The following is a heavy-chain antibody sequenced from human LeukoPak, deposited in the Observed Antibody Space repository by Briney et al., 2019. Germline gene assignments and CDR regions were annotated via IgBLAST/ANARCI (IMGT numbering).Heavy chain of an antibody. Sequence: ASVMVSCKTSGYTFTNHGISWVRQAPGQGLEWMGWISGYNGNTNNVQKFRGRITMTTDTSTSTAYLQLRSLSSDDTALYYCARDLSLGRHDDGEPFDSWGQGTLVTVSS. CDR1: GYTFTNHG. D-gene: IGHD4-17*01. CDR2: ISGYNGNT. CDR3: ARDLSLGRHDDGEPFDS. J-gene: IGHJ4*02. V-gene: IGHV1-18*01.